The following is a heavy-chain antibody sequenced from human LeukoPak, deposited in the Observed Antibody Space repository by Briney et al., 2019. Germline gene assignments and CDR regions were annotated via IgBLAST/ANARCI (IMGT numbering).Heavy chain of an antibody. V-gene: IGHV1-2*02. J-gene: IGHJ4*02. D-gene: IGHD3-22*01. CDR2: INPNSGGT. Sequence: ASVKVSCKASGYTFTGYYMHWVRQAPGQGLEWMGWINPNSGGTNYALKFQGRVTMTRDTSISTAYMGVSRLRFDDTAVYYCASGSSYDSSGRGFDYWGQGTLVTVSS. CDR3: ASGSSYDSSGRGFDY. CDR1: GYTFTGYY.